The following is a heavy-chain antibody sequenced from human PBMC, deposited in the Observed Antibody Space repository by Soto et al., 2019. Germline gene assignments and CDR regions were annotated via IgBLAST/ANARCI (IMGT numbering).Heavy chain of an antibody. CDR3: AKTTAVPNTLRSRYFFDY. CDR1: GGSVSNKTYY. V-gene: IGHV4-61*01. Sequence: SETLSLTCSVSGGSVSNKTYYWSWIRQPPGKRLEWIGYVYYSGTTNYNPSLKSRVTISVDLSKNQFSLRLSSVTTADTALYYCAKTTAVPNTLRSRYFFDYWGQGTLVTVSS. CDR2: VYYSGTT. D-gene: IGHD4-17*01. J-gene: IGHJ4*02.